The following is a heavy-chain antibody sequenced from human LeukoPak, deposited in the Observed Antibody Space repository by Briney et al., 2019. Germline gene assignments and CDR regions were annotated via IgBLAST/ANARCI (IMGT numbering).Heavy chain of an antibody. Sequence: RGSLRLSCAASGFTFSSYNMNWVRQAPGKGLEWVSSITSSSSYIYYADSVKGRFTISRDNAKSSLYLQMNSLRDEDTAVYYCARDPYSGSYGDYYYYYMDVWGKGTTVTVSS. D-gene: IGHD1-26*01. CDR3: ARDPYSGSYGDYYYYYMDV. J-gene: IGHJ6*03. CDR2: ITSSSSYI. CDR1: GFTFSSYN. V-gene: IGHV3-21*01.